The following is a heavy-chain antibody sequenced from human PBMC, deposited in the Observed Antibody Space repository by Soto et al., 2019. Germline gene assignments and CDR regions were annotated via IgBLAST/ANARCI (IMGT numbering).Heavy chain of an antibody. D-gene: IGHD6-19*01. CDR3: AKEGTSGLYYFDY. CDR1: GFTFSNYA. V-gene: IGHV3-23*01. Sequence: EVQLLESGGGLVQPGGSLRLSCAASGFTFSNYAMNWVRQAPGKGLEWVSSISGSGGCPYYADSVKGRFTISRDNSKNTLYLQMNSLRAGDSAIYYCAKEGTSGLYYFDYWGQGTLVTVSS. J-gene: IGHJ4*02. CDR2: ISGSGGCP.